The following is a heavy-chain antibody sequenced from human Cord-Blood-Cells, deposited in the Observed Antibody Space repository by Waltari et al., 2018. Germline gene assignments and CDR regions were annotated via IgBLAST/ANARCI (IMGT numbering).Heavy chain of an antibody. CDR2: INYSGST. J-gene: IGHJ4*02. CDR1: GGSIRSSSYS. D-gene: IGHD3-22*01. V-gene: IGHV4-39*07. CDR3: ASGANGYDSSGYFDY. Sequence: QLQLQESGPGLVKPSENLSINCTVSGGSIRSSSYSRGRIRTPPGKGLEWIGSINYSGSTYYNPSLKSRVTISVDTSKNQFSLKLSSVTAADTAVYYCASGANGYDSSGYFDYWGQGTLVTVSS.